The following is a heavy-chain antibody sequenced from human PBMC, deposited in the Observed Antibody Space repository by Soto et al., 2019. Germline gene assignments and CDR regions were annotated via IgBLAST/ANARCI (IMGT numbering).Heavy chain of an antibody. V-gene: IGHV4-4*02. CDR2: IYHSGST. CDR3: ARFSIAVAGAAYGMDV. Sequence: SETLSLTCAVSGGSISSSNWWSWVRQPPGKGLEWIGEIYHSGSTNYNPSLKSRVTISVDKSKNQFSLKLSSVTAADTAVYYCARFSIAVAGAAYGMDVWGQGXTVTVSS. D-gene: IGHD6-19*01. CDR1: GGSISSSNW. J-gene: IGHJ6*02.